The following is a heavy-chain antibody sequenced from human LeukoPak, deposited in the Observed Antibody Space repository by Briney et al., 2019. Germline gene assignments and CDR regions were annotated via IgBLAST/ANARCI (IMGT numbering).Heavy chain of an antibody. D-gene: IGHD2-2*01. V-gene: IGHV1-69*01. CDR2: IIPIFDTA. CDR3: ARGIVPAGMQPPYYYSYMDV. Sequence: SVKVSCKASGGTFSSYAISWVRQAPGQGLEWMGGIIPIFDTANYAQKFQGRVTITADESTSTAYMELSSLRSEDTAMYYCARGIVPAGMQPPYYYSYMDVWGKGTTVTISS. J-gene: IGHJ6*03. CDR1: GGTFSSYA.